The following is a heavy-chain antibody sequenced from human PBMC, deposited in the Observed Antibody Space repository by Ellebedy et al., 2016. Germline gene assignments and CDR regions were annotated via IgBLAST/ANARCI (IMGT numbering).Heavy chain of an antibody. CDR2: IYRTGTT. D-gene: IGHD5-18*01. CDR3: AKSGYSYAWGY. J-gene: IGHJ4*02. Sequence: GGSLRLSCEASGFTFSSHAMSWVRQAPGKGLEWVAIIYRTGTTFYPDSAKGRFTISRDNSKNTVYLQMNSLTAEDTAVYFCAKSGYSYAWGYWGQGTLVTVSS. V-gene: IGHV3-23*05. CDR1: GFTFSSHA.